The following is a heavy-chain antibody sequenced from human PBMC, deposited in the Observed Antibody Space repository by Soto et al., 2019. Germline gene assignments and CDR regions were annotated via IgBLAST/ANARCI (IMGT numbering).Heavy chain of an antibody. V-gene: IGHV3-30*18. CDR1: GFTFSSYG. J-gene: IGHJ4*02. CDR2: ISYDGSNK. Sequence: QVQLVESGGGVVQPGRSLRLSCAASGFTFSSYGMHWVRQAPGKGLEWVAVISYDGSNKYYADSVKGRFTISRDNSKNTLYLQMNSLRAEDTAVYYCAKQATSAPNFFDWLIDYWGQGTLVTVSS. D-gene: IGHD3-9*01. CDR3: AKQATSAPNFFDWLIDY.